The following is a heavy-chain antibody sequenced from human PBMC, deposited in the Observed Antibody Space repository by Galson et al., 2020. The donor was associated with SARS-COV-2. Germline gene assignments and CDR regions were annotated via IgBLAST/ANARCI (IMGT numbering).Heavy chain of an antibody. CDR3: ARRGPWDSSLDY. V-gene: IGHV5-51*01. J-gene: IGHJ4*02. CDR1: GYSYTSYW. CDR2: IYPGDSDT. Sequence: GESMMNPCKGSGYSYTSYWIGWVRQMPGKGLEWMGIIYPGDSDTRYSPSFQGQVTISADKSISTAYLQWSSLKASDTAMYYCARRGPWDSSLDYWGQGTLVTVSS. D-gene: IGHD3-22*01.